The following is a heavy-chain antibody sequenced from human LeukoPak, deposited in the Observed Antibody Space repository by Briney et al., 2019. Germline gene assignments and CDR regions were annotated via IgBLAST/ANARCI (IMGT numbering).Heavy chain of an antibody. V-gene: IGHV3-21*01. CDR2: ISSSGGYI. J-gene: IGHJ4*02. CDR1: GFSIKSYS. Sequence: GGSLRLSCAASGFSIKSYSMTWVRQAPGKGLEWVATISSSGGYIYYADSLKGRFTISRDTVQNSLFLQLNSLRVEDTAVYNSARLRDTVTSASDYWGQGTLVTVSS. D-gene: IGHD5-18*01. CDR3: ARLRDTVTSASDY.